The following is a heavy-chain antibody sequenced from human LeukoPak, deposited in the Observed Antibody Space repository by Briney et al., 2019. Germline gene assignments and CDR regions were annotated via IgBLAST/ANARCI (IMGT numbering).Heavy chain of an antibody. D-gene: IGHD3-10*01. V-gene: IGHV1-2*02. Sequence: GASVKVSCKASVYTFTGYYMHWVRQAPGQGLEWMGWINPNSGGTNYAQKFQGRVTMTRDTSISTAYMELSRLRSDDTAVYYCARSDSTDYYGSGSYYTGFDYWGQGTLVTVSS. CDR1: VYTFTGYY. J-gene: IGHJ4*02. CDR2: INPNSGGT. CDR3: ARSDSTDYYGSGSYYTGFDY.